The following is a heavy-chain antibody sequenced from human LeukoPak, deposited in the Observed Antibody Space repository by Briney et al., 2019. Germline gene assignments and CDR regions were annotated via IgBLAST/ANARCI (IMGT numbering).Heavy chain of an antibody. CDR3: ARGSRSIVARYFDL. CDR1: GGSFSGYY. D-gene: IGHD3-22*01. J-gene: IGHJ2*01. CDR2: INHSGST. V-gene: IGHV4-34*01. Sequence: SETLSLSCAVYGGSFSGYYWSWIHQPPGKGLEWIGEINHSGSTNYNPSLKSRVTISVDTSKNQFSLKLSSVTAADTAVYYCARGSRSIVARYFDLWGRGTRVTVSS.